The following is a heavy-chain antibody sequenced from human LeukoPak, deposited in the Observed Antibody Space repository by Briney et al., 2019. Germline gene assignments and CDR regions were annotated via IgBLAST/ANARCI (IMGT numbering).Heavy chain of an antibody. J-gene: IGHJ3*02. CDR1: GFTFSSYG. CDR2: IWYDGSNK. Sequence: GGSLRLSCAASGFTFSSYGMHWVRQAPGKGLEWGAVIWYDGSNKYYADSVKGRFTISRDNSKNTLYLQMNSLRAEDTAVYYCARDPSQTGTLPSDIWGQGTMVTVSS. D-gene: IGHD1-1*01. CDR3: ARDPSQTGTLPSDI. V-gene: IGHV3-33*01.